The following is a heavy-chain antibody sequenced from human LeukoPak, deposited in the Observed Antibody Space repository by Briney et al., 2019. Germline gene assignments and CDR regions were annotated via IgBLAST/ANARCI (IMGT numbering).Heavy chain of an antibody. J-gene: IGHJ4*02. CDR3: ARHVEVLRFLEWLLKRAHYFDY. CDR2: INHSGST. CDR1: GGSFSGYY. V-gene: IGHV4-34*01. Sequence: SETLSLTCAVYGGSFSGYYWSWIRQPPGKGLEWIGEINHSGSTNYNPSLKSRVTISVDTSKNQFSLKLSSVTAADTAVYYCARHVEVLRFLEWLLKRAHYFDYWGQGTLVTVSS. D-gene: IGHD3-3*01.